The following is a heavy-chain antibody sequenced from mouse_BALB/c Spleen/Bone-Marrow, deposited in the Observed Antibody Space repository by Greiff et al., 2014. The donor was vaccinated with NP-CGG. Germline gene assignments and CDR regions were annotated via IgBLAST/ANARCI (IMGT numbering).Heavy chain of an antibody. CDR3: TRYGNSHYYAMDY. V-gene: IGHV1-69*02. J-gene: IGHJ4*01. Sequence: LQESGAELVRPGASVKLSCRASGYTFTSYWINWVKQRPGQGLEWIGNIYPSDSYTNYNQRFKDKATLTVDKSSSTVYMQLSSPTSEDSAIYYCTRYGNSHYYAMDYWGQGTSVTVSS. D-gene: IGHD1-1*01. CDR1: GYTFTSYW. CDR2: IYPSDSYT.